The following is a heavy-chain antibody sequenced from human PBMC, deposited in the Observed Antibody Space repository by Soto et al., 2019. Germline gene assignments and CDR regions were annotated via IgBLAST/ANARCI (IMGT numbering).Heavy chain of an antibody. CDR2: ISSSCSTK. D-gene: IGHD5-18*01. V-gene: IGHV3-11*01. J-gene: IGHJ4*02. CDR3: ARGGYSYGYNDY. Sequence: GSLRLSCAAFGFPFSDYYMSWIRQAPGEGLEWVSYISSSCSTKYYADSVKGRFTISRDNAKNSLYLQMNSLRAEDTAVYYCARGGYSYGYNDYWGQGTLVTVSS. CDR1: GFPFSDYY.